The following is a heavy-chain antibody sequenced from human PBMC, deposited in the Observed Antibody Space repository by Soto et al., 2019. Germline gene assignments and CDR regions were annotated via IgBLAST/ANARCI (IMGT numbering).Heavy chain of an antibody. CDR3: ARDGRDSVDLDY. J-gene: IGHJ4*02. CDR1: GFTFSSYS. Sequence: EVQLVESGGGLVQPGGSLRLSCAASGFTFSSYSMHWVRQAPGKGLVWVSRIKSDGSTTTYADSVKGRFTISRDNAKYTLYLQMNSLRAEDTAVYYCARDGRDSVDLDYWGQGTLVTVSS. V-gene: IGHV3-74*01. D-gene: IGHD2-21*01. CDR2: IKSDGSTT.